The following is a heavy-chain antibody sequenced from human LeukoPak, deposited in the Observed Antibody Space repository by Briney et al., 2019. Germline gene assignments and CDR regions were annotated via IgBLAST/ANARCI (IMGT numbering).Heavy chain of an antibody. D-gene: IGHD3-10*01. J-gene: IGHJ5*02. Sequence: GGSLRLSCAASGFTFSTYAITWVRQAPGKGLEWVSSISTSVGNTYYAGSVKGRFTISRDNSNNTLYLQMNSLTAEDTAVYYCAKRAEFGGFDPWGQGTLVTVSS. CDR2: ISTSVGNT. V-gene: IGHV3-23*01. CDR3: AKRAEFGGFDP. CDR1: GFTFSTYA.